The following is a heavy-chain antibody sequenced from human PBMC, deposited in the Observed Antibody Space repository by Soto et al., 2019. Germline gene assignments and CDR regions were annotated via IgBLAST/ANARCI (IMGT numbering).Heavy chain of an antibody. CDR1: AGSISSSSYY. J-gene: IGHJ6*02. Sequence: SETLSLTCTVSAGSISSSSYYWGWIRQPPGKGLEWIVSIYYSGSTYYNPSLKSRVSISVDTSKNQFSLKLSSVTAADTAVYYCARHVSVRGPIALHGMDVWGQGTTVTVSS. D-gene: IGHD3-10*01. CDR2: IYYSGST. V-gene: IGHV4-39*01. CDR3: ARHVSVRGPIALHGMDV.